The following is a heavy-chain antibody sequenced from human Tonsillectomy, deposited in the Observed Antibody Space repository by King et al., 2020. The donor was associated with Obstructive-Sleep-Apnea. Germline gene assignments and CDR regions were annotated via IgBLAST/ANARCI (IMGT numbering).Heavy chain of an antibody. D-gene: IGHD3-22*01. V-gene: IGHV1-2*04. Sequence: VQLVESGAEVKKPGASVKVSCLASGYTFIDYYIHWVRQAPGQGLEWMGWINPKSGDTNFARKFQGWVTLTRDTSISTAYMELSSLKYDATAIYYCARDRSSYYESSGYYRDSFDFWGQGTMVAVSS. J-gene: IGHJ3*01. CDR3: ARDRSSYYESSGYYRDSFDF. CDR2: INPKSGDT. CDR1: GYTFIDYY.